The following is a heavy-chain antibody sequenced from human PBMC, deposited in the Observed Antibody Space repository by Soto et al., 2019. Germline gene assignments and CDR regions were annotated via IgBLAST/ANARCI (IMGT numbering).Heavy chain of an antibody. CDR3: AKDLGSEGCWLRSYYYGMDV. J-gene: IGHJ6*02. Sequence: PGGSLRLSCAASGFTFSSYGMHWVRLAPGKGLEWVAVISYDGSNKYYADAVKGRFTISRDNSKNTLYLQMNSLRAEDTAVYYCAKDLGSEGCWLRSYYYGMDVWGQGTTVTVSS. V-gene: IGHV3-30*18. CDR2: ISYDGSNK. CDR1: GFTFSSYG. D-gene: IGHD5-12*01.